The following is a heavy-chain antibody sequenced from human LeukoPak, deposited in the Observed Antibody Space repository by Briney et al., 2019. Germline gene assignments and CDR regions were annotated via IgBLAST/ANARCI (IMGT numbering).Heavy chain of an antibody. J-gene: IGHJ5*02. CDR1: GGSFSGYY. CDR3: AREGSGYSSGWYWFDP. Sequence: SETLSLTCAVYGGSFSGYYWSWIRQPPGKGLEWIGEINHSGSTNYNPSLKSRVTISVDTSKNQFSLKLSSVTAADTAVYYCAREGSGYSSGWYWFDPWGQGTLVTVSS. CDR2: INHSGST. D-gene: IGHD6-19*01. V-gene: IGHV4-34*01.